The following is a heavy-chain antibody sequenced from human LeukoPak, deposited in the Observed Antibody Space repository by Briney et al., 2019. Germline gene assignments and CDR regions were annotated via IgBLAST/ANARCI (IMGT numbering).Heavy chain of an antibody. CDR2: INHSGNT. Sequence: PSETLSLTCAVYDGAFGDYYWSWIRQPPGKGLEWIGGINHSGNTNYRPSLKSRVTISVDTSKKQFSLNVTSVTAADTAVYYCARALGSYSGYDYYWFDPWGQGTLVTVSS. CDR1: DGAFGDYY. V-gene: IGHV4-34*01. J-gene: IGHJ5*02. D-gene: IGHD5-12*01. CDR3: ARALGSYSGYDYYWFDP.